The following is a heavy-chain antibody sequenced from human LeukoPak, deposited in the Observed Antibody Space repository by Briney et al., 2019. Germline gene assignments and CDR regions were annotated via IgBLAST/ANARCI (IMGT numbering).Heavy chain of an antibody. CDR3: ARGGNGYNFDFNY. J-gene: IGHJ4*02. CDR1: GFTFSSYG. Sequence: GSLRLSCAASGFTFSSYGMHWVRQAPGKGLEWVAVIWYDGSNKYYADSVKGRFTISRDNSKNTLYLQMNSLRAEDTAVYYCARGGNGYNFDFNYWGQGTLVTVSS. D-gene: IGHD5-24*01. V-gene: IGHV3-33*01. CDR2: IWYDGSNK.